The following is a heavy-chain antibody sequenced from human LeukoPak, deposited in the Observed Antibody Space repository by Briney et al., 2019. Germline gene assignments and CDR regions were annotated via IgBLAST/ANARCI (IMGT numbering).Heavy chain of an antibody. CDR2: IYFSRST. V-gene: IGHV4-39*01. Sequence: PSETLSLTCTVSGGSISSSSYYWVWIPQPPGKGLEWIGSIYFSRSTYYNPSLKSRVTISVDTSKNQFSLHLSSVTAADTAVYYCARCIYCSGGKCALWYFDLWGRGTLVTVSS. CDR1: GGSISSSSYY. CDR3: ARCIYCSGGKCALWYFDL. J-gene: IGHJ2*01. D-gene: IGHD2-15*01.